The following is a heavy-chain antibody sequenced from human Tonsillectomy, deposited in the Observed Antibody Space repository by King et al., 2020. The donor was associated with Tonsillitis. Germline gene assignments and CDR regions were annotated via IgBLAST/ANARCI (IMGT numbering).Heavy chain of an antibody. CDR3: ARLPNYYDSSGYYGYYYYMDV. V-gene: IGHV5-51*01. CDR1: GYSFTSYW. CDR2: IYPGDSDT. D-gene: IGHD3-22*01. J-gene: IGHJ6*03. Sequence: QLVQSGAEVKKPGESLKISCKGSGYSFTSYWIGWVRQMPGKGLEWMGIIYPGDSDTRYSPSFQGQVTISADKSISTAYLQWSSLKASDTAMYYCARLPNYYDSSGYYGYYYYMDVWGKGTTVTVSS.